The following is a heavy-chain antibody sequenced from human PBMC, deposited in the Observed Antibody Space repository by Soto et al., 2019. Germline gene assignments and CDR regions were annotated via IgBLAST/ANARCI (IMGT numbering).Heavy chain of an antibody. CDR1: DDSISSHY. Sequence: NPWGNLAITSTVSDDSISSHYWSWIGQPPGKGLEWIGYVYYSGIINYNPSLKSLLIISVDTSKNQFSLKLGSVTAEDTAVYYFARWSQGHLIPFAYCGQGTLV. CDR3: ARWSQGHLIPFAY. J-gene: IGHJ1*01. D-gene: IGHD2-21*01. CDR2: VYYSGII. V-gene: IGHV4-59*11.